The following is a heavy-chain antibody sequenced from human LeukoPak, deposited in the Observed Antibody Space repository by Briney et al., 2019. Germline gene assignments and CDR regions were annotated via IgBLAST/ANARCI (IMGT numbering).Heavy chain of an antibody. J-gene: IGHJ4*02. V-gene: IGHV3-7*01. CDR2: IKQDGSEK. Sequence: GGSLRLSCAAPGFTFSSSWMSWVRQAPGKGLEWVANIKQDGSEKYYVDSVKGRFTISRDNAKNSLYLQVNSLRAEDTAVYYCARVRFLDYWGQGTLVTVSS. D-gene: IGHD3-3*01. CDR3: ARVRFLDY. CDR1: GFTFSSSW.